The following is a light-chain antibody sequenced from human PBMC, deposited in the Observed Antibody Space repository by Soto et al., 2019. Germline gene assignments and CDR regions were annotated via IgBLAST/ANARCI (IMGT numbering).Light chain of an antibody. Sequence: DIVMTQSPDSLPVSLGERATINCKSSQSVLYSSTNKNYLAWYQQKPGHPPKLLIYWASTRESGVPDRCSGSGSGTDFTLTISSLQAEDVAVYYCQQFYTTPVTFGQGTKVEIK. CDR2: WAS. J-gene: IGKJ1*01. V-gene: IGKV4-1*01. CDR3: QQFYTTPVT. CDR1: QSVLYSSTNKNY.